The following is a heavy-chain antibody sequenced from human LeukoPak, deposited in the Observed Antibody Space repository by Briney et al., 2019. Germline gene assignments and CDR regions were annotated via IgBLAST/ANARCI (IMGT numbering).Heavy chain of an antibody. CDR3: ARHKLDGDSRYYYYYGMDV. CDR2: MNPNSGNT. CDR1: GYTFTSYD. J-gene: IGHJ6*02. V-gene: IGHV1-8*01. Sequence: ASVKVSCKASGYTFTSYDINWVRQATGQGLEWMGWMNPNSGNTGYAQKFQGRVTMTRNTSISTAYMELSSLRSEDTAVYYCARHKLDGDSRYYYYYGMDVWGQGTTVTVSS. D-gene: IGHD2-21*01.